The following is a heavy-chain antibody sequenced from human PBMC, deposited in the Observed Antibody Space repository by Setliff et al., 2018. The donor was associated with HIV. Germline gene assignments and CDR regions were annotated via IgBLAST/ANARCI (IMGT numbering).Heavy chain of an antibody. CDR1: GYSISSSGYY. CDR3: ARGADHFDTSGYYSFFDP. V-gene: IGHV4-31*11. D-gene: IGHD3-22*01. J-gene: IGHJ5*02. Sequence: SETLSLTCAVSGYSISSSGYYWGWIRQHPGRGLEWIGHIYYSGSTYDNPSLKSRFSISIDTSKNRFSLEVASVTAADTAVYYCARGADHFDTSGYYSFFDPWGQGTLVTVSS. CDR2: IYYSGST.